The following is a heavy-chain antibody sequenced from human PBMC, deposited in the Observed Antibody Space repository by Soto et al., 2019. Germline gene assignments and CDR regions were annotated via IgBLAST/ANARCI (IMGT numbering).Heavy chain of an antibody. CDR3: ARDQRSTVAGTSDAFDI. CDR1: GDSVSSNSAA. Sequence: PSQTLSLTCAISGDSVSSNSAAWNWIRQSPSRGLEWLGRTYYRSKWYNDYAVSVKSRITINPDTSKNQFSLQLNSVTPEDTAVYYCARDQRSTVAGTSDAFDIWGQGTMVTVSS. D-gene: IGHD6-19*01. CDR2: TYYRSKWYN. V-gene: IGHV6-1*01. J-gene: IGHJ3*02.